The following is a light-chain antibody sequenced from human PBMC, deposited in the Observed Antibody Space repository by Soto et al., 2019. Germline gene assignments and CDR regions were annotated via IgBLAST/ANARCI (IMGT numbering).Light chain of an antibody. CDR3: QQYTSYFFT. CDR2: KAS. V-gene: IGKV1-5*03. CDR1: QSVSNW. Sequence: DIQMTQSPSTLSASVGDRVTITCRASQSVSNWLAWYQQKPGRAPKLLIYKASSLQSGVPSRFSGSGSGTESTLTISSLQPDDFATYYCQQYTSYFFTFGPGTKVDIK. J-gene: IGKJ3*01.